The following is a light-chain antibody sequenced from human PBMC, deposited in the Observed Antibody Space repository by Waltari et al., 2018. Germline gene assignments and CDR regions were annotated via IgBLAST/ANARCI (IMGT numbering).Light chain of an antibody. J-gene: IGLJ2*01. V-gene: IGLV1-47*01. CDR3: AAWDDSLSGVV. CDR1: SSNIGSNY. Sequence: QSVLTQPPSASGTPGQRVTISCSRSSSNIGSNYVYWYQQPPGTAPKPLIYRNNPRPSGVPDRFSGSKSGTSASLAISGLRSEDEADYYCAAWDDSLSGVVFGGGTKLTVL. CDR2: RNN.